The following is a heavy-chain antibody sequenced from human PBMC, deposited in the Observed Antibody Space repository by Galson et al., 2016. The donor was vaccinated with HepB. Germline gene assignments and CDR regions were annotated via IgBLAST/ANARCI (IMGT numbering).Heavy chain of an antibody. CDR2: ISYDGSNK. Sequence: SLRLSCAASGFTFSSYGMHWVRQAPGKGLEWVAVISYDGSNKYYVDSVKGRFTVSRDNSKNTLYLQMNSLRVEDTALYYCAKDQGLDFWSGPALDYWGQGTLVTVSS. CDR1: GFTFSSYG. CDR3: AKDQGLDFWSGPALDY. J-gene: IGHJ4*02. D-gene: IGHD3-3*01. V-gene: IGHV3-30*18.